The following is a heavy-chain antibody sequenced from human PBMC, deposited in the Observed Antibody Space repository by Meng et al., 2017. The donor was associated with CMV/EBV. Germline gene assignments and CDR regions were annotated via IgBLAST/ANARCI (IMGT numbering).Heavy chain of an antibody. CDR2: ITSSSGTI. J-gene: IGHJ5*02. Sequence: GARKISGAASGFTFSSYSMNWVRQAPGKGLEWVSSITSSSGTIYYADSVKGRFTIFRDNAKNSLHLQMNSLRADDTAVYYCARDLQLSTWGQGTLVTVSS. D-gene: IGHD5-18*01. CDR3: ARDLQLST. CDR1: GFTFSSYS. V-gene: IGHV3-48*04.